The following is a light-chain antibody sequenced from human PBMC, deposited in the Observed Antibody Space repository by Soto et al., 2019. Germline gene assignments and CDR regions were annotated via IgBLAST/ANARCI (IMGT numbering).Light chain of an antibody. Sequence: QSVLTQPPSASGSPGQSVTISCTGTSSDVGAYDYVSWYQQHPGEAPKLMIYEVTKRPSGVPDRFSGSKSGNTASLTVSGLQAEDEADYYCSSYANTNNFVFGTGPKVTVL. CDR2: EVT. CDR3: SSYANTNNFV. V-gene: IGLV2-8*01. CDR1: SSDVGAYDY. J-gene: IGLJ1*01.